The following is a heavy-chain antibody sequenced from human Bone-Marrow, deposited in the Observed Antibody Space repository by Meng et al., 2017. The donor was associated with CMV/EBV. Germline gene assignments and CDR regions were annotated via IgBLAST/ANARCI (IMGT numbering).Heavy chain of an antibody. J-gene: IGHJ5*02. CDR2: IVVGSGNT. D-gene: IGHD2-8*02. CDR3: ASDPSGYCSDTHCPPPRS. CDR1: GFTFTGSA. Sequence: SVKVSCKGSGFTFTGSAVQWVRQARGQGLEWIGWIVVGSGNTNYAQKFQERVTMTRDKSTSTAYMELSGLRSEDTALYYCASDPSGYCSDTHCPPPRSWGQATLVTFSS. V-gene: IGHV1-58*01.